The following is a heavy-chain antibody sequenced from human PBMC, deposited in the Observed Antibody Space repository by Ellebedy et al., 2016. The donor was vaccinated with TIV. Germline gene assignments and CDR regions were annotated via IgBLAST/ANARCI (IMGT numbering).Heavy chain of an antibody. CDR2: TYYRSKWYN. J-gene: IGHJ3*02. V-gene: IGHV6-1*01. CDR3: VRGSRGAFDI. Sequence: MPSETLSLTCAISGDSVSSNAVAWHWIRQSPSRGLEWLGRTYYRSKWYNEYAVSVKSRITINPDTSKNQFYLQLNSLTPEDQALYYCVRGSRGAFDIWGQGTMVTVSS. CDR1: GDSVSSNAVA.